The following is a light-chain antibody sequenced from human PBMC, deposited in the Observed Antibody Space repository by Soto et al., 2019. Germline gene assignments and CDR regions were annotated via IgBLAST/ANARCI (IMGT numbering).Light chain of an antibody. CDR1: QSISNS. Sequence: DIQMTQSPSSLSASVGDRVTITCRASQSISNSLNWYQQKQGKAPKLLIYAASSLQSGVTSRFSGSGSGTDFTLTISSLQPEDFANYACQQGASAFGGGTKLEIK. CDR2: AAS. J-gene: IGKJ4*01. CDR3: QQGASA. V-gene: IGKV1-39*01.